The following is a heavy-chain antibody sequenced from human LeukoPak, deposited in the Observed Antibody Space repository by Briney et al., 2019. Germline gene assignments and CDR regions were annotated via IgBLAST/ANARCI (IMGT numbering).Heavy chain of an antibody. CDR2: ISAYNGNT. Sequence: ASVKVSCKVSGYTLTELSMHWVRQAPGQGLEWMGWISAYNGNTNYAQKLQGRVTMTTDTSTSTAYMELRSLRSDDTAVYYCARDYRDDCSTTSCYPDDAFDMWGQGTMVTVSS. V-gene: IGHV1-18*01. J-gene: IGHJ3*02. CDR3: ARDYRDDCSTTSCYPDDAFDM. CDR1: GYTLTELS. D-gene: IGHD2-2*01.